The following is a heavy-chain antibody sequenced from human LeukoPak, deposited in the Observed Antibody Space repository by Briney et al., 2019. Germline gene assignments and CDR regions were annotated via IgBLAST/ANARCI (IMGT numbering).Heavy chain of an antibody. CDR3: ARVSRSGYDSRGAFDI. CDR2: IYYSGST. Sequence: SETLSLTCTVSGGSISTYYWSWIRQPPGKGLEWIGYIYYSGSTNYNPSLKSRVTISVDTSKSQFSLRLTSVTAADTAVYYCARVSRSGYDSRGAFDIWGQGTMVTVSS. J-gene: IGHJ3*02. D-gene: IGHD3-22*01. V-gene: IGHV4-59*01. CDR1: GGSISTYY.